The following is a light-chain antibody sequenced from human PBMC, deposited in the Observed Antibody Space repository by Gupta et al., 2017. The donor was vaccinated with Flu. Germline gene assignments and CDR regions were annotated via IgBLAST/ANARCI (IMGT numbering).Light chain of an antibody. Sequence: QPVVTQEPSFSVSPGVTVTLTCGLSSGAVSSGYYPSWYPQTPGQAPRTLNDNTNTRASGVAECLSGYSLGTNDAITITGAEADDESDYYGAQYRGSDIQVLGGGTKLTVL. CDR1: SGAVSSGYY. J-gene: IGLJ2*01. CDR2: NTN. V-gene: IGLV8-61*02. CDR3: AQYRGSDIQV.